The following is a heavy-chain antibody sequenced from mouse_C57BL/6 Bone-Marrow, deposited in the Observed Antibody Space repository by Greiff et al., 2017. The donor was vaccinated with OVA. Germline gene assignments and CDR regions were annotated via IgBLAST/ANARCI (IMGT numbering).Heavy chain of an antibody. D-gene: IGHD1-1*01. CDR3: AKNHYYDSRRGPYAMDY. J-gene: IGHJ4*01. CDR1: GFTFSDYY. CDR2: INYDGSST. Sequence: EVMLVESEGGLVQPGSSMKLSCTASGFTFSDYYMAWVRQVPEKGLEWVANINYDGSSTYYLDSLKSRFIISRDNAKNILYLQMSSLKSEDTATYYCAKNHYYDSRRGPYAMDYWGQGTSVTVSS. V-gene: IGHV5-16*01.